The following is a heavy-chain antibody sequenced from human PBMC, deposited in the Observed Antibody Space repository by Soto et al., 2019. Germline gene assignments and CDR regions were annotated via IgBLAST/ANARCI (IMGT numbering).Heavy chain of an antibody. CDR3: ARDRGSGGLFTGCGY. CDR2: ISAYNGNT. V-gene: IGHV1-18*01. D-gene: IGHD2-15*01. J-gene: IGHJ4*02. CDR1: GYTFTSYG. Sequence: QVQLVQSGAEVKKPGASVKVSCKASGYTFTSYGISWVRQAPGQGLEWMGWISAYNGNTKYAQKLQGRATMTTDTSTSTAYMELRSLRSDDTAVYYCARDRGSGGLFTGCGYWGQGTLVTVSS.